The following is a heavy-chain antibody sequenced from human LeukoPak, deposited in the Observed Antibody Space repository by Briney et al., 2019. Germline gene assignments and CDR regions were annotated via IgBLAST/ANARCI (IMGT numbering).Heavy chain of an antibody. D-gene: IGHD5-24*01. CDR1: GFTFSSYG. Sequence: GGSLRLSCAASGFTFSSYGMHWVRQAPGKGLEWVAVIPYDGSNKYYADSVKGRFTISRDNSKNTLYLQMNSLRAEDTAVYYCARGSVEMATIPDYWGQGTLVTVSS. J-gene: IGHJ4*02. CDR2: IPYDGSNK. CDR3: ARGSVEMATIPDY. V-gene: IGHV3-30*03.